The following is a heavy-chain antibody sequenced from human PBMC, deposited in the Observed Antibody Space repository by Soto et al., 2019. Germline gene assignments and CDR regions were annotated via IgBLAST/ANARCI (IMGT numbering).Heavy chain of an antibody. D-gene: IGHD3-22*01. Sequence: PSETLSLTCAVSGGSISSGGYSWSWIRQPPGKGLEWIGYIYHSGSTYYNPSLKSRVTISVDRSKNQFSLKLSSVTAADTAVYYCACNSYYDSSGYTLDYWGQGTLVTVSS. CDR2: IYHSGST. CDR3: ACNSYYDSSGYTLDY. J-gene: IGHJ4*02. V-gene: IGHV4-30-2*01. CDR1: GGSISSGGYS.